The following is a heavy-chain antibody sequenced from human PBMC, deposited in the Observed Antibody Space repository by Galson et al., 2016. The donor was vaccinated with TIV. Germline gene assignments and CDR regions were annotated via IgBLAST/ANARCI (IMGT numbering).Heavy chain of an antibody. D-gene: IGHD2-21*01. CDR2: INAGNGDT. Sequence: SVKVSCKASGYTFTAHPIHWVRQAPGQRPEWMGWINAGNGDTKYSQRFQDRVTFTRDTSASTAYMDLSSLRFDDTAVYYCARPPYCGEYCYKYDSWGEGTLVTVSS. J-gene: IGHJ4*02. CDR3: ARPPYCGEYCYKYDS. V-gene: IGHV1-3*01. CDR1: GYTFTAHP.